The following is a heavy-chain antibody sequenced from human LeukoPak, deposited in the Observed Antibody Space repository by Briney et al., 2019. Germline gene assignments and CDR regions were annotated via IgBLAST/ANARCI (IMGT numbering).Heavy chain of an antibody. D-gene: IGHD3-10*01. J-gene: IGHJ3*02. CDR1: GFTVSSNY. CDR2: IYSGGST. V-gene: IGHV3-53*01. Sequence: GGSLRLSCAASGFTVSSNYLSWVRQAPGKGLEWVSVIYSGGSTYYADSVMGRFTISRDNSKNTLYLQMNSLRAEDTAVYYCARVETYYYGSGSYSSAFDIWGQGTMVTVSS. CDR3: ARVETYYYGSGSYSSAFDI.